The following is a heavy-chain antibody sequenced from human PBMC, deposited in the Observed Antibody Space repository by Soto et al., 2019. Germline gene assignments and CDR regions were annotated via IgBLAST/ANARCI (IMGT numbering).Heavy chain of an antibody. Sequence: QVQLQQWGAGLLKPSETLSLTCAVYGGSFSGYYWSWIRQPPGKGLEWIGEINHSGSTNYNPSLKSPVTISVDTSKNQFSLKLSSVTAADTAVYYCARDTRERVYSYGYFGYWGQGTLVTVSS. CDR3: ARDTRERVYSYGYFGY. V-gene: IGHV4-34*01. J-gene: IGHJ4*02. D-gene: IGHD5-18*01. CDR2: INHSGST. CDR1: GGSFSGYY.